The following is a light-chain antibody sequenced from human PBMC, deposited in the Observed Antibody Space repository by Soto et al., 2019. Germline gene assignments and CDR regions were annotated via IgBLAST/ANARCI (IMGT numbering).Light chain of an antibody. J-gene: IGKJ2*01. CDR1: QDISNY. Sequence: DIQMTQSPSSLSASVGDRVTITCQASQDISNYLNWYQQKPGKAPKLLIYDASNLETGVPSRFSGSGSGTHFTFTISSLQPEDIATYYCQQYDNLPRTFGQGTQLEIK. V-gene: IGKV1-33*01. CDR3: QQYDNLPRT. CDR2: DAS.